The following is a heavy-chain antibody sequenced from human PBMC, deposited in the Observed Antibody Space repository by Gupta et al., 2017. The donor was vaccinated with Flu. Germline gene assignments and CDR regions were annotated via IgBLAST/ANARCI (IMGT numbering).Heavy chain of an antibody. J-gene: IGHJ4*02. CDR3: AKLHLGVDN. CDR2: ISGSGGST. Sequence: MSWVRRAPGKGLEWVSGISGSGGSTYYADSVRGRFTISRDNSKNTLYLQMNSLRDEDTAVYYCAKLHLGVDNWGQGTLVTVSS. V-gene: IGHV3-23*01. D-gene: IGHD3-22*01.